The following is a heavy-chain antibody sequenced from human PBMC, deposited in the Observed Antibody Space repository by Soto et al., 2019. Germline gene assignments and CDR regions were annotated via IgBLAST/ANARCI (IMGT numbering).Heavy chain of an antibody. V-gene: IGHV3-30*18. D-gene: IGHD3-3*01. CDR1: GFTFSSYG. Sequence: GGSLRLSCAASGFTFSSYGMHWVRQAPGKGLEWVAVISYDGSNKYYADSVKGRFTISRDNSKNTLYLQMNSLRAEDTAVYYCAKDLYGITIFGVVITHEGFHYWGQGTLVTVSS. J-gene: IGHJ4*02. CDR3: AKDLYGITIFGVVITHEGFHY. CDR2: ISYDGSNK.